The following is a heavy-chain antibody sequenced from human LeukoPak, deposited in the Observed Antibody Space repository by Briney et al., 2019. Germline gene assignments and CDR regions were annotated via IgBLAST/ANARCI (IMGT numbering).Heavy chain of an antibody. V-gene: IGHV1-18*01. CDR3: ARDSYYGSGSYYNLNWFDP. Sequence: GASVKVSCKASGYTFTSYGISWVRQAPGQGLEWMGWISAYNGNTNYAQKLQGRVTMTTDTSTSTAYMELRSLRSDDTAVYYCARDSYYGSGSYYNLNWFDPWSQGTLVTVSS. J-gene: IGHJ5*02. CDR1: GYTFTSYG. D-gene: IGHD3-10*01. CDR2: ISAYNGNT.